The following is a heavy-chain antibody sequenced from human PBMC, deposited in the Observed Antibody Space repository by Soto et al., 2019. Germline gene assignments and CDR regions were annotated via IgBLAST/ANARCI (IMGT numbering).Heavy chain of an antibody. V-gene: IGHV3-23*01. CDR1: GFTFSTYS. D-gene: IGHD6-19*01. CDR3: ARVKAQILSSGWYGGDDI. CDR2: IRDSGHTT. J-gene: IGHJ3*02. Sequence: EVQLLESGGGLVQPGGSLRLSCAASGFTFSTYSMTWVRQAPGKGLEWVSTIRDSGHTTHYADSVRGRFAISRDNSKNTRFLQMNSLRAEETAVYYCARVKAQILSSGWYGGDDIWGQGTMVTVSS.